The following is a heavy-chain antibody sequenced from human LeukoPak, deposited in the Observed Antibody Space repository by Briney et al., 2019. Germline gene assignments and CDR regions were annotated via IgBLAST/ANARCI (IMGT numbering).Heavy chain of an antibody. D-gene: IGHD3-3*01. J-gene: IGHJ4*02. CDR2: ISYDGSNK. CDR1: GFIFSTYD. CDR3: AKEKRITFSGIIIIHDFFDY. Sequence: GGSLRLSCTASGFIFSTYDMHWVRQAPGKGLEWVAVISYDGSNKYHANSVKGRFTISRDNSKNTLYLQMNSLRAEDTAVYYCAKEKRITFSGIIIIHDFFDYWGRGTLVTVSS. V-gene: IGHV3-30*18.